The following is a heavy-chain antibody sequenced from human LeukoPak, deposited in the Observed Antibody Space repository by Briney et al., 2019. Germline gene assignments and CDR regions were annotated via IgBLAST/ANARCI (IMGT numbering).Heavy chain of an antibody. V-gene: IGHV3-7*01. D-gene: IGHD5-18*01. J-gene: IGHJ4*02. CDR1: GFIFSTYW. CDR2: IKEDGSDK. CDR3: ARDAGYGYDRFDY. Sequence: PGGSLRLSCEASGFIFSTYWMAWVRQAPGKGLEWVANIKEDGSDKNYVESMKGRYTISRDNAQNPLYLQMNRLGVEDTAVYYCARDAGYGYDRFDYWGQGTQVTVSS.